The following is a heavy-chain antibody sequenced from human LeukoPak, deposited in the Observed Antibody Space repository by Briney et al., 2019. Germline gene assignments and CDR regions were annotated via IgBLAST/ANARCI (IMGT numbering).Heavy chain of an antibody. CDR2: IIPIFGTT. J-gene: IGHJ5*02. D-gene: IGHD5-12*01. CDR3: ARDPVVASTNWFDP. CDR1: GGTFSNYA. V-gene: IGHV1-69*05. Sequence: GASVKVSCKASGGTFSNYAINWVRQAPGQGLEWMGGIIPIFGTTNYAQEFQGRVTITTDESTTTAYMELSSLRSEDTAVYYCARDPVVASTNWFDPWGQGTLVTVSS.